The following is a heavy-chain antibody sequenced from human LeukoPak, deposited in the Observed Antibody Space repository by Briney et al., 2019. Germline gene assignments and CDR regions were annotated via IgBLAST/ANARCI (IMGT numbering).Heavy chain of an antibody. CDR3: ALYYYDSSGYPRGYYYMDV. Sequence: SETLSLTRAVYGGSFSGYYWSWFRQPPGKGLVWIGEINHSGSTNYNPSLKSRVTISVDTSKNQFSLKLSSVTAAGTAVYYCALYYYDSSGYPRGYYYMDVWGKGTTVTVSS. CDR1: GGSFSGYY. V-gene: IGHV4-34*01. CDR2: INHSGST. J-gene: IGHJ6*03. D-gene: IGHD3-22*01.